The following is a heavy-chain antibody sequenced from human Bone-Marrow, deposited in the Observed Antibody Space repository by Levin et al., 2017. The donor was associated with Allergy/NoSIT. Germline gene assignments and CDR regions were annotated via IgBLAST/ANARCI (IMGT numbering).Heavy chain of an antibody. Sequence: PGGSLRLSCATSGFTFRSYSMSWVRQAPGKGLEWVAGIASYGDERYYADSVKGRFTISRDVSESTLFLQMASLTAEDTALYYWGASYYVDTSGFDYWGQGTQVKVSS. CDR3: GASYYVDTSGFDY. V-gene: IGHV3-23*01. CDR1: GFTFRSYS. J-gene: IGHJ4*02. CDR2: IASYGDER. D-gene: IGHD3-22*01.